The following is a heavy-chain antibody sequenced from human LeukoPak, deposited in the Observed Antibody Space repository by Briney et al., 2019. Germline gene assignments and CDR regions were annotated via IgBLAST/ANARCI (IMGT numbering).Heavy chain of an antibody. CDR1: GGSFSGYY. D-gene: IGHD5-12*01. CDR2: INHSGST. J-gene: IGHJ5*02. CDR3: ARLVATSRFDP. V-gene: IGHV4-34*01. Sequence: SETLSLTCAVYGGSFSGYYWSWIRQPPGKGLEWIGEINHSGSTNYNPSLKSRVTISVDTSKNQFSLKLSSVTAADTAVYYCARLVATSRFDPWGQGTLVTVSS.